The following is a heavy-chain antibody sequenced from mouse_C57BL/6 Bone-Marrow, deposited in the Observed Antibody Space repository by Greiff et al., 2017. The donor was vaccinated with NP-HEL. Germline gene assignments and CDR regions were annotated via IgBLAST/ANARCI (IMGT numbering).Heavy chain of an antibody. J-gene: IGHJ2*01. D-gene: IGHD2-1*01. CDR1: GYTFTSYW. CDR2: IHPNSGST. Sequence: VQLQQPGAELVKPGASVKLSCKASGYTFTSYWMHWVKQRPGQGLEWIGMIHPNSGSTNYNEKFKSKATLTVDKSSSTTYMQLSSLTSEDSAVYYCARDYGKPFGGWGKGTTLTVSS. V-gene: IGHV1-64*01. CDR3: ARDYGKPFGG.